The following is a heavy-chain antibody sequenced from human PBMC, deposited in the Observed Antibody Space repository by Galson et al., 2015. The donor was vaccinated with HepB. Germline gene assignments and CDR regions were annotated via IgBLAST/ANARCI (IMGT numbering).Heavy chain of an antibody. CDR2: IYYSGST. V-gene: IGHV4-59*08. J-gene: IGHJ4*02. D-gene: IGHD4-17*01. CDR3: ARQVGYGDYESTRGIYYFDY. CDR1: GGSISSYY. Sequence: SETLSLTCTVSGGSISSYYWSWIRQPPGKGLEWIGYIYYSGSTNYNPSLKSRVTISVDTSKNQFSLKLSSVTAADTAVYYCARQVGYGDYESTRGIYYFDYWGQGTLVTVSS.